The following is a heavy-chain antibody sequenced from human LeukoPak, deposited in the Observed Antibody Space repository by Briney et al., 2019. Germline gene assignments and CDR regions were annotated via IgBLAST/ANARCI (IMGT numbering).Heavy chain of an antibody. CDR1: GFTFSSYA. V-gene: IGHV3-23*01. CDR2: ISGSGTTT. D-gene: IGHD4-17*01. J-gene: IGHJ4*02. CDR3: ANPPYGHGDPNY. Sequence: PGGSLRLSCAASGFTFSSYAMSWVRQAPGKGLEWVSAISGSGTTTYYTDSVKGRFIISRDNSKNTLYLQMDSLRAEDTAVYYCANPPYGHGDPNYWGQGTLVTVSS.